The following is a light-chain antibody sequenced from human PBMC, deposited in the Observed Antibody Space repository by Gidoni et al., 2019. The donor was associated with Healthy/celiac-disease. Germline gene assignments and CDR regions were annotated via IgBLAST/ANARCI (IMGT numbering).Light chain of an antibody. CDR1: QRVSSY. CDR3: LQRSNWPIT. Sequence: ESVLTQSPATLSLSPGERATLSCRASQRVSSYLAWYQQKPGQAPRLLIYDASNRATGIPARFSCRGSGTAFALTISSLEPEAFAVYYCLQRSNWPITFGQXTRLEIK. CDR2: DAS. V-gene: IGKV3-11*01. J-gene: IGKJ5*01.